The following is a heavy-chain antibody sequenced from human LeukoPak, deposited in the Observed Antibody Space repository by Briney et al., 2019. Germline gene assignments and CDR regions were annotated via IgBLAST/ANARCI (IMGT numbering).Heavy chain of an antibody. V-gene: IGHV3-49*04. D-gene: IGHD5-24*01. CDR3: TREDGYNRRFDY. CDR1: GFTFGDYA. J-gene: IGHJ4*02. Sequence: GGSLRLSCTASGFTFGDYAMSWVRQAPGKGLEWEGFIRSKAYGGTTEYAASVKGRFTISRDDSKTIAYLQMNVLQTEDTAVYYCTREDGYNRRFDYWGQGTLVTVSS. CDR2: IRSKAYGGTT.